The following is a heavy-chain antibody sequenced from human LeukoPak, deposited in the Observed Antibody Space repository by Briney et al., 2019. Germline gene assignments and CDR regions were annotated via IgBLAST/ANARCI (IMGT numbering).Heavy chain of an antibody. CDR2: FDPEDGET. J-gene: IGHJ4*02. D-gene: IGHD6-13*01. CDR3: ASSEYLAAGTLPLL. Sequence: GASVKVSCKVSGYTLTELSMHWVRQAPGKGLEWMGGFDPEDGETIYAQKFQGRVTITRDTSASTAYMELSSLRSEDTAVYYCASSEYLAAGTLPLLWGQGTLVTVSS. CDR1: GYTLTELS. V-gene: IGHV1-24*01.